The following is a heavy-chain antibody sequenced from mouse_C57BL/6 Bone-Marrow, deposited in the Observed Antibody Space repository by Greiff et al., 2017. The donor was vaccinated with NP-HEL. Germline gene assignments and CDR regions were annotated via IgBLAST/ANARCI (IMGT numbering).Heavy chain of an antibody. Sequence: VQLQQSGAELARPGASVKLSCKASGYTFTSCGISWVKQRTGQGLEWIGEIYPRSGNTYYNEKFTGKATLTADKSSSTAYMELRSLTSEDSAVYFCARGGWDVNWYFEVWGTGTTVTVSS. V-gene: IGHV1-81*01. D-gene: IGHD4-1*01. J-gene: IGHJ1*03. CDR1: GYTFTSCG. CDR2: IYPRSGNT. CDR3: ARGGWDVNWYFEV.